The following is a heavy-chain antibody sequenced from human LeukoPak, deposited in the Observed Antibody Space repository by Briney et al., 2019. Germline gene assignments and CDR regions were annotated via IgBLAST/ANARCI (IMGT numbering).Heavy chain of an antibody. V-gene: IGHV3-66*02. Sequence: GGSLRLSCAASGFTVSSNYMSWVRQAPGKGLEWVSVIYSGGSTYYADSVKGRFTISRDNSKNMLYLEMNSLSTEDTAVYYCAKVRYCSGVNCYPDDNWGQGTLVTVSS. J-gene: IGHJ4*02. CDR2: IYSGGST. D-gene: IGHD2-15*01. CDR3: AKVRYCSGVNCYPDDN. CDR1: GFTVSSNY.